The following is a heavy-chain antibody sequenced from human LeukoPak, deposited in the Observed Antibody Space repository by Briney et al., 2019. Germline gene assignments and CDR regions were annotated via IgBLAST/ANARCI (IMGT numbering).Heavy chain of an antibody. CDR1: GFTFSDHY. CDR3: ARGAAAAGTVLNAFDI. V-gene: IGHV3-11*04. J-gene: IGHJ3*02. Sequence: GGSLRLSCAASGFTFSDHYMSWFRQAPGKGLEWVSYISNSGSLKYYADSVKGRFTISRDNSKNTLYLQMNSLRAEDTAVYYCARGAAAAGTVLNAFDIWGQGTMVTVSS. CDR2: ISNSGSLK. D-gene: IGHD6-13*01.